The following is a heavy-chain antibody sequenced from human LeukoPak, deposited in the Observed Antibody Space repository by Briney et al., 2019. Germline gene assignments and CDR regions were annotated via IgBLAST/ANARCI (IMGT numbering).Heavy chain of an antibody. J-gene: IGHJ4*02. CDR2: ISGSGGT. CDR1: GFTFSSYW. Sequence: GGSLRLSCAVSGFTFSSYWMNWVRQAPGKGLEWVSAISGSGGTYYADSVKGRFTISRDNSENTLYLQMNSLRAEDTAVYYCARGGAYYDILTGYYLFDYWGQGTLVTVSS. CDR3: ARGGAYYDILTGYYLFDY. V-gene: IGHV3-23*01. D-gene: IGHD3-9*01.